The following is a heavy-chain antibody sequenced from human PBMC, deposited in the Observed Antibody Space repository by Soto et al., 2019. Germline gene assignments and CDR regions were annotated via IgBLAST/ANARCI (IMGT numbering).Heavy chain of an antibody. CDR2: INPSGSST. CDR3: ARVGPPADP. Sequence: ASVKVSCKASGYTFTNDFMHWVRQAPGQGLEWMGIINPSGSSTTYAQKFQGRVTITRDTSASTAYMELSSLRSEDTAVYYCARVGPPADPWGQGTLVTVSS. J-gene: IGHJ5*02. V-gene: IGHV1-46*01. CDR1: GYTFTNDF.